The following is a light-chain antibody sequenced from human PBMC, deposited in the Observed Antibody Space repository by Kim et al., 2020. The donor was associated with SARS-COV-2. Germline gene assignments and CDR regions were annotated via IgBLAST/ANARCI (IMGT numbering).Light chain of an antibody. V-gene: IGLV2-14*03. CDR3: SSSTPNTTPL. CDR1: SSAVGGYNF. CDR2: DVT. Sequence: GPSAALHGTEPSSAVGGYNFVSCFQQHPGKAPKLVIYDVTKRPSGVSNRFSGSKSGNTASLTISGLQAEDEADYYCSSSTPNTTPLFGGGTQLTVL. J-gene: IGLJ2*01.